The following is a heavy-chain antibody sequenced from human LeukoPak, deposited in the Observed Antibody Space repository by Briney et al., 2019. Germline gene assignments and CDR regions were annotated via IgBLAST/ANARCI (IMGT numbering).Heavy chain of an antibody. J-gene: IGHJ6*02. CDR2: ISGSGGNT. CDR3: AKDTVETTKYYYYAMDV. Sequence: GGSLRLSCAASGFTFSSYTMNRVRQAPGKGLEWVSSISGSGGNTNSADSVKGRFSVSRDNSKNTLYLEMNSLRAEDTAVYYCAKDTVETTKYYYYAMDVWGQGTTVTVSS. V-gene: IGHV3-23*01. CDR1: GFTFSSYT. D-gene: IGHD4-17*01.